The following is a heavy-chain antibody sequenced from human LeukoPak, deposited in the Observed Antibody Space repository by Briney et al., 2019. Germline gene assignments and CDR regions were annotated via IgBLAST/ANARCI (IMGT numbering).Heavy chain of an antibody. Sequence: PSQTLSLICTVSGGSISSGDYYWSWIRQPPGKGLEWIGYIYYSGSTYYNPSLKSRVTMSVDTSKNQFSLKLSSVTAADTAVYYCASSGKLHDAFDIWGQGTMVTVSS. V-gene: IGHV4-30-4*08. CDR2: IYYSGST. J-gene: IGHJ3*02. CDR1: GGSISSGDYY. D-gene: IGHD1-26*01. CDR3: ASSGKLHDAFDI.